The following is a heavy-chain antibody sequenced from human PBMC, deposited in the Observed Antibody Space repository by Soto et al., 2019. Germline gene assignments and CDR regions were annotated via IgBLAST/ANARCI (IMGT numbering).Heavy chain of an antibody. V-gene: IGHV3-30*04. CDR2: VAYDGRSK. J-gene: IGHJ6*02. D-gene: IGHD2-2*01. CDR1: GFTFSDYA. CDR3: ARDDILVIPGGSYNYGMDV. Sequence: QVQLVESGGGVVQPGRSLRLSCAASGFTFSDYAMHWVRQAPGKGLEWVAVVAYDGRSKYYADSVKGRFTISRDNSRTTVYLQMNSLRDEETAMYYCARDDILVIPGGSYNYGMDVWGHGTTVTVSS.